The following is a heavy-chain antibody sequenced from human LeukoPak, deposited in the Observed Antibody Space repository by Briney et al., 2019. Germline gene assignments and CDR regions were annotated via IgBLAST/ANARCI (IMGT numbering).Heavy chain of an antibody. D-gene: IGHD3-22*01. CDR1: GFTVSSNY. CDR3: ASRYYDSSGYYYSEDY. J-gene: IGHJ4*02. Sequence: PGGSLRLSCAAPGFTVSSNYMSWVRQAPGKGLEWVSVIYSGGSTYYADSVKGRFTISRDNSKNTLYLQMNSLRAEDTAVYYCASRYYDSSGYYYSEDYWGQGTLVIVSS. V-gene: IGHV3-53*01. CDR2: IYSGGST.